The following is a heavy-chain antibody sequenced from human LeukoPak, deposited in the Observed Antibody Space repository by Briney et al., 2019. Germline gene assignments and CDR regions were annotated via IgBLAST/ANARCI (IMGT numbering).Heavy chain of an antibody. CDR2: IYYSGST. V-gene: IGHV4-59*01. CDR3: VSNGPQTGLSLVPEMAFDI. Sequence: NPSETLSLTCTVSGGSISSYYWSWIRQPPGKGLEWIGYIYYSGSTNYNPSLKSRVTISVDTSKNQFSLKLSSVTAADTAVYYCVSNGPQTGLSLVPEMAFDIWGQGTMVTVSS. J-gene: IGHJ3*02. CDR1: GGSISSYY. D-gene: IGHD1-14*01.